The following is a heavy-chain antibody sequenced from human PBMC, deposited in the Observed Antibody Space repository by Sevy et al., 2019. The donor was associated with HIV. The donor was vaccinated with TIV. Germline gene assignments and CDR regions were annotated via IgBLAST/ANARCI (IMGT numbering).Heavy chain of an antibody. V-gene: IGHV3-23*01. D-gene: IGHD2-8*01. J-gene: IGHJ4*02. CDR1: GFTFSKYS. Sequence: GGSLRLSCAASGFTFSKYSMSWIRQTPGKGLEWVSTFSFGCGKINYADSVKGRFTISRDDSRNTFYLQMNSLRAEDTAIYYRAREGCTKPHDYWGQGTVVTVS. CDR2: FSFGCGKI. CDR3: AREGCTKPHDY.